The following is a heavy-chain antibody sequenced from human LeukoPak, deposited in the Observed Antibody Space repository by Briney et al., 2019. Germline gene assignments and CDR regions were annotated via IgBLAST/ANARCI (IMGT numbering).Heavy chain of an antibody. CDR3: AKDLERHIVVVTASAVDY. J-gene: IGHJ4*02. D-gene: IGHD2-21*02. CDR2: IYSGGST. Sequence: PGGSPRLSCAASGFTVSSNYMSWVRQAPGKGLEWVSVIYSGGSTYYADSVKGRLTISRDNSKNTLYLQMNSLRAEDTAVYYCAKDLERHIVVVTASAVDYWGQGTLVTVSS. V-gene: IGHV3-53*01. CDR1: GFTVSSNY.